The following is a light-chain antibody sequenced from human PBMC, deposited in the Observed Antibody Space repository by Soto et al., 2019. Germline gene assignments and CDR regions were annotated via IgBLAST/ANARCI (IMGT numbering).Light chain of an antibody. CDR3: QQYGSSPWT. CDR1: QSVSSSY. V-gene: IGKV3-20*01. J-gene: IGKJ1*01. Sequence: EIVLTQSPGTLSLSPGERATLSCRASQSVSSSYLAWYQQKPGQAPRPLIYGASSRAIGIPGRFSGSGSGTDFTLTISRLEPEDFEVYYCQQYGSSPWTFGQGTKVEIK. CDR2: GAS.